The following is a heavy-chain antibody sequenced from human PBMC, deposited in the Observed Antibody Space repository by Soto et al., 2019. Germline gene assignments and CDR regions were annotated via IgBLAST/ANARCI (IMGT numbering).Heavy chain of an antibody. J-gene: IGHJ6*02. CDR1: GYTFIAYG. CDR3: AREQLAAAGKTYYYYGMDV. Sequence: ASVKVSCKTSGYTFIAYGLAWLRQAPGQRPEWMGWVSVNDERTNYAHNFQGRVTMTTDRSTTTTYMELSSLRSEDTAVYYCAREQLAAAGKTYYYYGMDVWGQGTTVTVSS. CDR2: VSVNDERT. V-gene: IGHV1-18*01. D-gene: IGHD6-13*01.